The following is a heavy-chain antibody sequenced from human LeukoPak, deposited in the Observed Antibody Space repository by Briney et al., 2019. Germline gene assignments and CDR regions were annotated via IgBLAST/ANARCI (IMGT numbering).Heavy chain of an antibody. V-gene: IGHV3-30*02. J-gene: IGHJ1*01. CDR2: IRNDGNNR. CDR1: RFTFSTYG. Sequence: GGSLRLSCAASRFTFSTYGMHCVRQAPGKGLEWGAFIRNDGNNRDYPDSVKGRFTISRDNAKNTLYLQMSSLRAEDTAVYYCAKGVVPGTTYFQHWGQGTLVTVSS. CDR3: AKGVVPGTTYFQH. D-gene: IGHD2-15*01.